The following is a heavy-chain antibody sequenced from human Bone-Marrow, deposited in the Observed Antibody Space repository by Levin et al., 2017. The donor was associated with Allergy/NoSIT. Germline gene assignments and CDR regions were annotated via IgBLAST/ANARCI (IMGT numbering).Heavy chain of an antibody. CDR3: AHDTTMANNNFDS. D-gene: IGHD4/OR15-4a*01. J-gene: IGHJ4*02. CDR2: IFWDDNR. Sequence: QTLSLTCTFSGFSLNTPGVSVGWIRQPPGKAPEWLALIFWDDNRRYSPSMKTRVTIAKDPSQNQVVLTMTNMDPVDPATYYCAHDTTMANNNFDSWGQGTLVTVSS. V-gene: IGHV2-5*02. CDR1: GFSLNTPGVS.